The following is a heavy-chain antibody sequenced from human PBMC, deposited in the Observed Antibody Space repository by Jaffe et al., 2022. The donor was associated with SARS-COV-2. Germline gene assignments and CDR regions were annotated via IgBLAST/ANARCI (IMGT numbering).Heavy chain of an antibody. V-gene: IGHV3-23*01. CDR1: GFTFSSYA. CDR3: AKTYAGGYSHVPPYFDY. CDR2: ISGSGGST. D-gene: IGHD3-22*01. Sequence: EVQLLESGGGLVQPGGSLRLSCAASGFTFSSYAMSWVRQAPGKGLEWVSAISGSGGSTYYADSVKGRFTISRDNSKNTLYLQMNSLRAEDTAVYYCAKTYAGGYSHVPPYFDYWGQGTLVTVSS. J-gene: IGHJ4*02.